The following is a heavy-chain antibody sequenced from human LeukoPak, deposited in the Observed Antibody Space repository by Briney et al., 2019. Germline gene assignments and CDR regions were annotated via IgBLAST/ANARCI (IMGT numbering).Heavy chain of an antibody. CDR2: ISSSGSTI. D-gene: IGHD3-22*01. CDR1: GFTLSDYY. J-gene: IGHJ5*02. Sequence: GGSLRLSCAASGFTLSDYYMSWIRQAPGKGLEWVSYISSSGSTIYYADSVKGRFTISRDNSKNMLYLQMNSLRPEDTAVYYCAKDREYYYDSSGYRFDPWGQGTLVTVSS. V-gene: IGHV3-11*04. CDR3: AKDREYYYDSSGYRFDP.